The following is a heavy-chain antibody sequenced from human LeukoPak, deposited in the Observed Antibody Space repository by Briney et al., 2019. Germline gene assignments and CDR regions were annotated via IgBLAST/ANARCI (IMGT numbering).Heavy chain of an antibody. CDR1: GFTFTSSA. D-gene: IGHD3-10*01. J-gene: IGHJ5*02. CDR3: ARHRRYYGSGSGWFDP. Sequence: GSLRLSCGASGFTFTSSAMTWVRQAPGKGLEWIGYIYYSGSTNYNPSLKSRVTISVDTSKNQFSLKLSSVTAADTAVYYCARHRRYYGSGSGWFDPWGQGTLVTVSS. V-gene: IGHV4-59*08. CDR2: IYYSGST.